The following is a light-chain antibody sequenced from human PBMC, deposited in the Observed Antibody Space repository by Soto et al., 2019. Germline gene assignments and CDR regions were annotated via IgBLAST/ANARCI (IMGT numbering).Light chain of an antibody. CDR3: NSYTSNNTYV. Sequence: QSALTQPASVSGSPGQAITISCSGTSSDVGAFNYVSWYQQHPGKAPKLMMYDVSNRPSGVSNRFSGSKSGNTAYLTISGLRAEDEADYYCNSYTSNNTYVFGNGTKLTVL. CDR1: SSDVGAFNY. CDR2: DVS. V-gene: IGLV2-14*03. J-gene: IGLJ1*01.